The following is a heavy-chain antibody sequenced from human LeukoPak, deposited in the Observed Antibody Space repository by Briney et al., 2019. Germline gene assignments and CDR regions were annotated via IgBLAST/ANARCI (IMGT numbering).Heavy chain of an antibody. V-gene: IGHV3-21*01. J-gene: IGHJ4*02. CDR3: ARDRRQMTTVTAFDY. Sequence: GGSLRLSCVASGFTFTNYWMHWVRQAPGKGLVWVSSISSSSSYIYYADSVKGRFTISRDNAKNSLYLQMNSLRAEDTAVYYCARDRRQMTTVTAFDYWGQGTLVTVSS. CDR2: ISSSSSYI. CDR1: GFTFTNYW. D-gene: IGHD4-17*01.